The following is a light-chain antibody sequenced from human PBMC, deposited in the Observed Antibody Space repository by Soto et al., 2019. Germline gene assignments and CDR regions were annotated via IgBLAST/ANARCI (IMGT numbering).Light chain of an antibody. V-gene: IGKV1-39*01. CDR3: QHYNSYSEA. CDR1: QSISSY. J-gene: IGKJ1*01. CDR2: AAS. Sequence: DIQMTQSPSSVSASVGDRVTITCRASQSISSYLNWYQQKPGKAPKLLIYAASSLQSGVPSRFSGSGSGTEFILTISSLQPDDFATYYCQHYNSYSEAFGQGTKVDIK.